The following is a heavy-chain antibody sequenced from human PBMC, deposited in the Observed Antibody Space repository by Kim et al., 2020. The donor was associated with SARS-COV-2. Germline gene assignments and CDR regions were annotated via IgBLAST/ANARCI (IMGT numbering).Heavy chain of an antibody. CDR1: GFTFSSYG. V-gene: IGHV3-33*01. CDR3: ARDPRWFGESLNGMDV. J-gene: IGHJ6*02. Sequence: GGSLRLSCAASGFTFSSYGMHWVRQAPGKGLEWVAVIWYDGSNKYYADSVKGRFTISRDNSKNTLYLQMNSLRAEDTAVYYCARDPRWFGESLNGMDVWGQGTTVTVSS. D-gene: IGHD3-10*01. CDR2: IWYDGSNK.